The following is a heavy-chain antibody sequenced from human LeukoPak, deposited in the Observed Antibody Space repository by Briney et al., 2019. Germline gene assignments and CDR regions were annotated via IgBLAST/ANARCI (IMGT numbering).Heavy chain of an antibody. J-gene: IGHJ4*02. Sequence: SETLSLTCAVYGRSFSGYYWSWIRQPPGKGLEWIGEINHSGSTNYNPSLKSRVTISVDTSKNQFSLKLSSVTAADTAVYYCARLVGARGYWGQGTLVTVSS. V-gene: IGHV4-34*01. D-gene: IGHD1-26*01. CDR2: INHSGST. CDR3: ARLVGARGY. CDR1: GRSFSGYY.